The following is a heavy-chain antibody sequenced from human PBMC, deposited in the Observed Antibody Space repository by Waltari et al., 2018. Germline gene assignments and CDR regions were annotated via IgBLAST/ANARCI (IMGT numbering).Heavy chain of an antibody. D-gene: IGHD1-26*01. CDR1: GFDVSRTS. CDR3: ARDGISDIVGSTVGFDC. V-gene: IGHV3-66*02. J-gene: IGHJ4*02. Sequence: EVQLVESGGGLAQPGGSLRLSCVASGFDVSRTSMIWVRQVPGRGLDYVSIVYSCGATYYADSAKVRFTSSRNKSTNTLFLQLTSLRHDDTAVYYCARDGISDIVGSTVGFDCWGQGALVTVSS. CDR2: VYSCGAT.